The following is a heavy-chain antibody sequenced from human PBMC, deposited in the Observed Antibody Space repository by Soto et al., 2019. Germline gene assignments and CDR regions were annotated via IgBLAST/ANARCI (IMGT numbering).Heavy chain of an antibody. CDR2: LSGSGHTT. CDR1: GFTFANYA. CDR3: ARYLRITIAHYFDY. V-gene: IGHV3-23*01. Sequence: GGSLRLSCAASGFTFANYAMSWFRQSPGKGLEWVSGLSGSGHTTHYADSVKGRFTISRDNSKNTLYLQMNSLRAEDTAVYYCARYLRITIAHYFDYWGQGTLVTVSS. J-gene: IGHJ4*02. D-gene: IGHD3-10*01.